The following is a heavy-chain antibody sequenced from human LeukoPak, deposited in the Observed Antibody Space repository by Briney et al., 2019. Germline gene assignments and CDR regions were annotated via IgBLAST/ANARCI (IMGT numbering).Heavy chain of an antibody. D-gene: IGHD3-10*01. CDR1: GYTFTGYD. J-gene: IGHJ5*02. CDR3: ARGRLVRGVIILNWFDP. V-gene: IGHV1-8*01. Sequence: GASVKVSCKASGYTFTGYDINWVRQATGQGLEWMGWMNPNSGNTGYAQKFQGRVTMTRNTSISTAYMELSSLRSEDTAVYYCARGRLVRGVIILNWFDPWGQGTLVTVSS. CDR2: MNPNSGNT.